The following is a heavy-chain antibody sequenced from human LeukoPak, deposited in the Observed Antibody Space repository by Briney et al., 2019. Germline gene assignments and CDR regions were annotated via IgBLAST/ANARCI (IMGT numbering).Heavy chain of an antibody. D-gene: IGHD6-13*01. CDR3: ARDSSSWDAFDI. J-gene: IGHJ3*02. CDR1: GFTFSSYA. V-gene: IGHV3-66*01. CDR2: IYSGGST. Sequence: GGSLRLSCAASGFTFSSYAMSWVRQAPGKGLEWVSVIYSGGSTYYADSVKGRFTISRDNSKNTLYLQMNSLRAEDTAVYYCARDSSSWDAFDIWGQGTMVTVSS.